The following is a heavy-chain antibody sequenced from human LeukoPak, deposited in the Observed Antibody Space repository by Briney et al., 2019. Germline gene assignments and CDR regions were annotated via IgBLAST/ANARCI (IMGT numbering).Heavy chain of an antibody. D-gene: IGHD2-2*02. J-gene: IGHJ4*02. CDR2: INPYNGNT. CDR3: ARELYGRFEY. CDR1: VYTFTTYG. V-gene: IGHV1-18*01. Sequence: SVNVSCKSSVYTFTTYGISSVRQAPGQGLDCMGWINPYNGNTNYAQKLQGRATMTTDTSTSTAYRELRSLRSDDTAVYYCARELYGRFEYWGQGTLVTVSS.